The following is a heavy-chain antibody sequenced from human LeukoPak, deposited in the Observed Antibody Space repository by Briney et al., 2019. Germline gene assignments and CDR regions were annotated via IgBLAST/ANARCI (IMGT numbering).Heavy chain of an antibody. Sequence: GGSLRLSCAASGFTFSSYGMHWVRQAPGKGLEWVAFIRYDGSNKYYADSVKGRFTISRDNSKNTLYLQMNSLRAEDTAVHYCAKEILDGSGSHYPIFDYWGQGTLVTVSS. J-gene: IGHJ4*02. D-gene: IGHD3-10*01. CDR1: GFTFSSYG. V-gene: IGHV3-30*02. CDR3: AKEILDGSGSHYPIFDY. CDR2: IRYDGSNK.